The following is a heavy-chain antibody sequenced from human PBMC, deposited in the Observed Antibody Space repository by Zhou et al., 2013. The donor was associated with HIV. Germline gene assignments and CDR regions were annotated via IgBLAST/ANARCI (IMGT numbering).Heavy chain of an antibody. CDR1: GYNFNSYG. CDR2: ISGSNGDT. J-gene: IGHJ4*02. CDR3: ARDRLLQGYSSSWFIDY. V-gene: IGHV1-18*01. Sequence: QVQLVQSGAEVKKPGASVKVSCKASGYNFNSYGINWVREAPGQGLEWMGWISGSNGDTKYAQKFQGRVTMTTDTSTSTAHMELGSLTSDDTAVYFCARDRLLQGYSSSWFIDYWGQGTLVTVSS. D-gene: IGHD2-2*01.